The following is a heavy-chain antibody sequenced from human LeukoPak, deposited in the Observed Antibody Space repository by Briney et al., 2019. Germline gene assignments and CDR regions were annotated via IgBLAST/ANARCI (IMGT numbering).Heavy chain of an antibody. D-gene: IGHD3-3*01. CDR3: ARDGGHYDFWSGYYPYPFDY. J-gene: IGHJ4*02. CDR2: ISAYNGNT. CDR1: GGTFSSYA. Sequence: ASVKVSCKASGGTFSSYANSWVRQAPGQGLEWMGWISAYNGNTNYAQKLQGRVTMTTDTSTSTAYMELRSLRSDDTAVYYCARDGGHYDFWSGYYPYPFDYWGQGTLVTVSS. V-gene: IGHV1-18*01.